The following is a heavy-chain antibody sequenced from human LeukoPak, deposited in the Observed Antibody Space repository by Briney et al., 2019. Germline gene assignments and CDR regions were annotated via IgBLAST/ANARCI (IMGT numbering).Heavy chain of an antibody. J-gene: IGHJ3*02. CDR3: ARDLKQQLVLGAFDI. V-gene: IGHV4-59*01. D-gene: IGHD6-13*01. Sequence: SETLPLTCTVSGGSISNYYWSWIRQPPGKGLEWIGYIYYSGSTNYNPSLKSRVTISVDTSKNQFSLKLSSVTAADTALYYCARDLKQQLVLGAFDIWGQGTMVTVSS. CDR1: GGSISNYY. CDR2: IYYSGST.